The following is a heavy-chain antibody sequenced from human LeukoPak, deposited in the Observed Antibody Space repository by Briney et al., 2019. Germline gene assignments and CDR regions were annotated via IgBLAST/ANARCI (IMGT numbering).Heavy chain of an antibody. CDR1: GFTFGNYW. CDR3: ARVAGAFYPAHY. CDR2: IHQDGSER. D-gene: IGHD2/OR15-2a*01. J-gene: IGHJ4*02. Sequence: PGGSLRLSCATSGFTFGNYWMSWVRQAPGKGLEWVANIHQDGSERNYVDSVKGRFTIFRDNDRRLLYLQMNSLRVEDTAVYYCARVAGAFYPAHYWGQGVLVTVSS. V-gene: IGHV3-7*03.